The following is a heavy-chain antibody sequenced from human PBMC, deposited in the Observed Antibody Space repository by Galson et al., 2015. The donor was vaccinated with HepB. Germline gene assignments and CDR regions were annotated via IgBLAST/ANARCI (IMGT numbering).Heavy chain of an antibody. V-gene: IGHV4-39*01. CDR3: ARFTWSSSII. D-gene: IGHD1-14*01. Sequence: ETLSLTCPVSGGSISSSSYYWGWIRQPPGKGLEWIGSIYYSGSTYYNPSLKSRVTISVDTSKNQFSLKLSSVTAADTAVYYCARFTWSSSIIWGQGTLVTVSS. J-gene: IGHJ4*02. CDR2: IYYSGST. CDR1: GGSISSSSYY.